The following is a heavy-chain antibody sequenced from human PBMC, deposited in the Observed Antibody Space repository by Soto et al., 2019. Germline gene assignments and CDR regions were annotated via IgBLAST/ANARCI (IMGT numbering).Heavy chain of an antibody. V-gene: IGHV3-74*01. CDR1: GFTFSSYW. D-gene: IGHD2-8*01. J-gene: IGHJ6*02. CDR3: ARGQMVYAIPSVYYYGMDV. CDR2: INSDGSST. Sequence: HPGGSLRLSCAASGFTFSSYWMHWVRQAPGKGLVWVSRINSDGSSTSYADSVKGRFTISRDNAKNTLYLQMNSLRAEDTAVYYCARGQMVYAIPSVYYYGMDVWGQGTTVTVSS.